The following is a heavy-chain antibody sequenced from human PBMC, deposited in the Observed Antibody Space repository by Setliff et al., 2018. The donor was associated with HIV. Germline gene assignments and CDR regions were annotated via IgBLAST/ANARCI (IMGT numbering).Heavy chain of an antibody. V-gene: IGHV1-18*04. CDR1: EYSFTSYD. J-gene: IGHJ4*02. CDR2: ISAYDGNT. CDR3: ARSDWELVLSSFDY. D-gene: IGHD1-26*01. Sequence: GASVKVSCKPSEYSFTSYDINWVRQATGQGLEWMGWISAYDGNTNYAQKVRERVTLTTDTATNTAFMELKNLTSADTAVYFCARSDWELVLSSFDYWGQGTQVTVSS.